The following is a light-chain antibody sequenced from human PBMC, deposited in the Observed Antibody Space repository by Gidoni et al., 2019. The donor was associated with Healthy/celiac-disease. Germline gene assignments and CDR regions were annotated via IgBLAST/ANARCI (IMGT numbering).Light chain of an antibody. CDR2: DAA. Sequence: EIVLTQSPATMSLSPGERATLSCRASQSVSSYLAWYQQKPGQAPRLLIYDAANRATVIPAWFSGSGSGTDFPLTISILEPEVFAVYYCQHRSNWQITFGQGTRLEIK. J-gene: IGKJ5*01. V-gene: IGKV3-11*01. CDR1: QSVSSY. CDR3: QHRSNWQIT.